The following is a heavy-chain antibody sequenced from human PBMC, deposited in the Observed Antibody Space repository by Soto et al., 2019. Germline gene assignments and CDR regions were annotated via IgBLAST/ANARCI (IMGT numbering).Heavy chain of an antibody. V-gene: IGHV3-30-3*01. CDR3: ARGPSSLTRFDY. CDR2: ISYDGSKK. J-gene: IGHJ4*02. CDR1: GFTFSSYA. D-gene: IGHD2-2*01. Sequence: GGSLRLSCAASGFTFSSYAMYWVRQAPGKGLEWVAVISYDGSKKYYADSVKGRFTISRDNSKNTVYLQMNSLRAEDTAAYYCARGPSSLTRFDYWGQGTLVTVSS.